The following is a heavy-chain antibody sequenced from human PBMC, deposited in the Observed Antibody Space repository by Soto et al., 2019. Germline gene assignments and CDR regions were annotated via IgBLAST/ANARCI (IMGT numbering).Heavy chain of an antibody. V-gene: IGHV1-24*01. J-gene: IGHJ1*01. Sequence: QLQLVQSGAEVKNPGASVKVSCKVSGYTATELSMHWVGQAPGKGLEWMGGLDPEDGETIYAQKVQGRVTMTEDTSTDTAYMELSSLRSEDTAVYYCATHVAAAPFFQHWGQGTLVTVSS. CDR1: GYTATELS. D-gene: IGHD6-13*01. CDR2: LDPEDGET. CDR3: ATHVAAAPFFQH.